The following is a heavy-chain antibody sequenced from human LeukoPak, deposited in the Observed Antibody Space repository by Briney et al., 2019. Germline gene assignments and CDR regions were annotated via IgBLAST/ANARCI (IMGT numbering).Heavy chain of an antibody. Sequence: PGGSLRLSCAASGFRFSDYSMNWVRQAPGKGLEWISYIGIDSGNTNYADSVKGRFTISGDKAKNSLYLQMNSLRVEDTAVYYCARDYKDAFDNWGQGTLVTVSS. CDR2: IGIDSGNT. V-gene: IGHV3-48*01. CDR1: GFRFSDYS. CDR3: ARDYKDAFDN. D-gene: IGHD1-1*01. J-gene: IGHJ4*02.